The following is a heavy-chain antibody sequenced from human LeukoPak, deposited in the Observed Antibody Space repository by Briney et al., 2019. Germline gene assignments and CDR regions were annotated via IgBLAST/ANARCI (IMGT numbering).Heavy chain of an antibody. CDR1: GLTFSSYD. CDR2: IYSGGST. Sequence: GGSLRLSCAASGLTFSSYDMHWVRQAPGKGLEWVSVIYSGGSTYYADSVKGRFTISRDNSKNTLYLQMNSLRAEDTAVYYCARVAPSFYYYSMDVWGQGTTVTVSS. CDR3: ARVAPSFYYYSMDV. V-gene: IGHV3-53*01. J-gene: IGHJ6*02.